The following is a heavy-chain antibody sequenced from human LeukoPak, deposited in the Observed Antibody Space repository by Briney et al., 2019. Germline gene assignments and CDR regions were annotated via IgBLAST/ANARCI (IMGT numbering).Heavy chain of an antibody. Sequence: SETLSLTCTISGGSISSYYWSWIRQPPGKGLEWIGYIYYSGSTNYNPSLKSRVIISVDTSKNQFSLKLSSVTAADTAVYYCAREYGDYGFSYFDYWGQGTLVTVSS. V-gene: IGHV4-59*01. CDR3: AREYGDYGFSYFDY. CDR2: IYYSGST. J-gene: IGHJ4*02. D-gene: IGHD4-17*01. CDR1: GGSISSYY.